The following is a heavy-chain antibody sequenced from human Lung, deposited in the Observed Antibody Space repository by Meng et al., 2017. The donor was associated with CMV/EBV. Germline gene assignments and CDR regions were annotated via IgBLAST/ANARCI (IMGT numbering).Heavy chain of an antibody. CDR2: VRSGGGTT. CDR1: GFTFANAW. CDR3: ATDRPEVLAQIDY. Sequence: GGSLRLXCAASGFTFANAWMSWVRQSPGKGLEWVARVRSGGGTTEYAAPVRGRFSISRDDSYNTLYLQMNSLKTEDTAIYYCATDRPEVLAQIDYWVQGTXVTVSS. J-gene: IGHJ4*02. V-gene: IGHV3-15*01. D-gene: IGHD3-3*02.